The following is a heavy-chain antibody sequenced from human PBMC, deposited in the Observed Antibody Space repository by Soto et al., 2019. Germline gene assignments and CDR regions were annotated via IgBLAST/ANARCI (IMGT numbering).Heavy chain of an antibody. CDR3: AGMYSSSLIY. CDR2: INAGNGDT. CDR1: GYTFRTYP. J-gene: IGHJ4*02. V-gene: IGHV1-3*01. Sequence: SVKVSCKASGYTFRTYPLNWGRQAPGQRLEWMGWINAGNGDTQYSQTFQGRVTITRDTSATTSYMELSSLSSDDTAVYYCAGMYSSSLIYWGQGTLVTVSS. D-gene: IGHD6-6*01.